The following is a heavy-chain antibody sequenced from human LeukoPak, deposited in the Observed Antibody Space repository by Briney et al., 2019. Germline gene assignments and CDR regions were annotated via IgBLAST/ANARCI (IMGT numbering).Heavy chain of an antibody. Sequence: GMSLRLSCAASGFTFRNYGMHWVRQAPGKGLEWVALILYDGRKVYHADSVKGRFTISRDNSKNTLYPQMNSLRAEDTALYYCARDDDYGGNNLDYWGQGTLVTVSS. CDR3: ARDDDYGGNNLDY. V-gene: IGHV3-33*01. D-gene: IGHD4-23*01. CDR2: ILYDGRKV. CDR1: GFTFRNYG. J-gene: IGHJ4*02.